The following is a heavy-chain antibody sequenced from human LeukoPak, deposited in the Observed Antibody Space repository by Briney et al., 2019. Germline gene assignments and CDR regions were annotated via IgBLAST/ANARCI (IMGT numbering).Heavy chain of an antibody. V-gene: IGHV3-74*01. CDR1: GFTFDTYW. D-gene: IGHD3-22*01. CDR2: IHRDENNI. Sequence: GGSLRLSCVASGFTFDTYWMHWVRQAPGKGLVWVSRIHRDENNINYADFVQGRFTVSRDNAKNSLYLQMNSLRAGDTAVYYCARDVEYYDSSGLPSNAFDIWGQGTMVTVSS. J-gene: IGHJ3*02. CDR3: ARDVEYYDSSGLPSNAFDI.